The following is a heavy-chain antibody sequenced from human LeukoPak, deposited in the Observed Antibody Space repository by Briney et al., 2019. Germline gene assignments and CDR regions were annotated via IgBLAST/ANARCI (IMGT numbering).Heavy chain of an antibody. CDR2: IYYSGST. CDR1: GGSISSYY. J-gene: IGHJ2*01. D-gene: IGHD3-10*01. V-gene: IGHV4-59*01. CDR3: ARVDAWFGELFSWYFDL. Sequence: SETLSLTCTVSGGSISSYYWSWIRQPPGKGLEWIGYIYYSGSTNYNPSLKSRVTISVDTSKNQFSLKLSSVTAADTAVYYCARVDAWFGELFSWYFDLWGRGTLVTVSS.